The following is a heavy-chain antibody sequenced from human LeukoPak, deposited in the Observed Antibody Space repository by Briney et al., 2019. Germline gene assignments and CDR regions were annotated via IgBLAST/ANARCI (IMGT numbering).Heavy chain of an antibody. Sequence: PGGSLRLSCAASGFTFSDYYMSWIRQAPGQGLEWVSYISSSGSTIYYADSVKGRFTISRDNAKNSLSLQVNSLSAEDTAVYYCARSRSGYYEDYWGQGTLVTVSS. J-gene: IGHJ4*02. CDR1: GFTFSDYY. D-gene: IGHD3-22*01. CDR3: ARSRSGYYEDY. V-gene: IGHV3-11*04. CDR2: ISSSGSTI.